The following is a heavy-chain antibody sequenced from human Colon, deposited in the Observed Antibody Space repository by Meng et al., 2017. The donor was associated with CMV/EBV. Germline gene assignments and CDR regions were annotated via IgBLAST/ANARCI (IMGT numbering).Heavy chain of an antibody. Sequence: VSVGSIDSATHYWTWIRQPAGKGLEWIGRIHIGGTTNYNPSLKDRVTIFLDTSKKQFSLKLNSLTAADTAVYYCARDVRGWFYFDYWGPGTLVTVSS. V-gene: IGHV4-61*02. D-gene: IGHD6-19*01. CDR3: ARDVRGWFYFDY. CDR2: IHIGGTT. CDR1: VGSIDSATHY. J-gene: IGHJ4*02.